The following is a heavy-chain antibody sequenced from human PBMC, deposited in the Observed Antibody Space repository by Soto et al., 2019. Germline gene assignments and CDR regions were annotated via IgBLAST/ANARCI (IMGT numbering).Heavy chain of an antibody. D-gene: IGHD7-27*01. CDR2: TYYRPKWYN. J-gene: IGHJ6*02. V-gene: IGHV6-1*01. CDR1: GDSVSSNSAA. Sequence: SQTLSLTCAISGDSVSSNSAAWNWIRQSPSRGLEWLGRTYYRPKWYNDYAVSVKSRITINPDTSRNQFSLQLNSVTPEDTAIYYCARVKSNSYYYYYGMDVWGQGTTVTVSS. CDR3: ARVKSNSYYYYYGMDV.